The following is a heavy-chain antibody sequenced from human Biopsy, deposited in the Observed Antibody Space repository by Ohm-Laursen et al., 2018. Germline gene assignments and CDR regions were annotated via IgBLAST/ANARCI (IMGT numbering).Heavy chain of an antibody. CDR3: ARMDCSGGSCHYYSYGMDV. J-gene: IGHJ6*02. CDR1: GVSITAYY. V-gene: IGHV4-4*09. D-gene: IGHD2-15*01. Sequence: SQTLSLTCTVSGVSITAYYWSWIRQPPGKGLECIGNIHHSGSTNYNPSLKSRLTTSVDTSKNQFSLKLSSVTAADTAAYYCARMDCSGGSCHYYSYGMDVWGQGTTVTVSS. CDR2: IHHSGST.